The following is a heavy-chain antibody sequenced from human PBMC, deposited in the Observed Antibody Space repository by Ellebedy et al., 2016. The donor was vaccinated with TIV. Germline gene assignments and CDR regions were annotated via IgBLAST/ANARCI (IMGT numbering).Heavy chain of an antibody. V-gene: IGHV1-46*01. CDR2: INPSGGRT. D-gene: IGHD6-6*01. CDR3: ARDCAAPYVRAFDI. J-gene: IGHJ3*02. CDR1: GYTFTSYY. Sequence: ASVKVSXXASGYTFTSYYMHWVRQAPGQGLEWMGIINPSGGRTSYAQKFQGRVTMTRDTSTSTVYMELSSLRSEDTAVYYCARDCAAPYVRAFDIWGQGTMVTVSS.